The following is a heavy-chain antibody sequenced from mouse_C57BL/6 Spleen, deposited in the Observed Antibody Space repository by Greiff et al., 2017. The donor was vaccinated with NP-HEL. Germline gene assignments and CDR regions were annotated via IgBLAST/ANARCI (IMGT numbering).Heavy chain of an antibody. CDR3: ARLGGYGDY. Sequence: QVQLKQPGAELVKPGASVKLSCKASGYTFTSYWMQWVKQRPGQGLEWIGEIDPSDSYTNYNQKFKGKATLTVDTSSSTAYMQLSSLTSEDSAVYYCARLGGYGDYWGQGTTLTVSS. D-gene: IGHD3-1*01. CDR2: IDPSDSYT. J-gene: IGHJ2*01. V-gene: IGHV1-50*01. CDR1: GYTFTSYW.